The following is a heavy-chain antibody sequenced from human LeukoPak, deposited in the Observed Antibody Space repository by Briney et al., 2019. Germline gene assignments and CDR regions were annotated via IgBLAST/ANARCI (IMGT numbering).Heavy chain of an antibody. V-gene: IGHV3-21*01. Sequence: PGGSLRLSCAASGFTFSSYSMNWVRQAPGKGLEWVSSISSSSSYIYYADSVEGRFTISRDNAKNSLYLQMNSLRAEDTAVYYCARDQDIRITMIVVVMLDYWGQGTLVTVSS. CDR3: ARDQDIRITMIVVVMLDY. J-gene: IGHJ4*02. CDR2: ISSSSSYI. CDR1: GFTFSSYS. D-gene: IGHD3-22*01.